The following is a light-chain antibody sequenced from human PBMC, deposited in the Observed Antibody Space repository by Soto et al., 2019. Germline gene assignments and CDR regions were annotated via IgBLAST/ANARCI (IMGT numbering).Light chain of an antibody. CDR3: QQYYHWRT. Sequence: EIVLTQSPGTLSLSPGGRATLSCRASQSVSSSYLAWYQQKPGQAPRLLMYDVSTRASAAPARFSGSGSGSEFTLTISSLQSEDFAIYFCQQYYHWRTFGQGTKVDIK. J-gene: IGKJ1*01. V-gene: IGKV3-15*01. CDR2: DVS. CDR1: QSVSSSY.